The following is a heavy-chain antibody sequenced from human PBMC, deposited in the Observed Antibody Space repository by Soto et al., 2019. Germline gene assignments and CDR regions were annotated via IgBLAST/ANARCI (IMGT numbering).Heavy chain of an antibody. J-gene: IGHJ5*02. CDR1: GFTFSSYW. CDR2: INSEGSST. CDR3: ARAICGVDCNWFDP. Sequence: HPGGSLRLSCAASGFTFSSYWMHWVRQAPGKGLVWVSRINSEGSSTSYADTVKGRFTISRDNAKNTLYLQMNSLRAEDTVVYYCARAICGVDCNWFDPWGQGTLVTVSS. V-gene: IGHV3-74*01. D-gene: IGHD2-21*02.